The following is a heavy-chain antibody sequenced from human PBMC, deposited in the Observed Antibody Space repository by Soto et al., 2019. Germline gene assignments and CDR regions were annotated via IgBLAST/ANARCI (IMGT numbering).Heavy chain of an antibody. CDR3: ARVWHSSSARPGYYYYYGMDV. D-gene: IGHD6-6*01. CDR1: GFTFDDYS. Sequence: GGSLRLSCTASGFTFDDYSMTWVRQIPGKGLEWVSTTNWNGATTAYADSVRGRFTISRDNAKNTLYLQMNSLRAEDTAVYYCARVWHSSSARPGYYYYYGMDVWGQGTTVTVSS. CDR2: TNWNGATT. J-gene: IGHJ6*02. V-gene: IGHV3-20*04.